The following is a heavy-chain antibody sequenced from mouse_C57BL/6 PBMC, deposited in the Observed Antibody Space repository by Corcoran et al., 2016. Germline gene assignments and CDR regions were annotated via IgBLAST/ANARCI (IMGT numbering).Heavy chain of an antibody. CDR3: TKGSHYFDY. CDR2: IDPETGGT. V-gene: IGHV1-15*01. D-gene: IGHD1-1*01. Sequence: VQLQQSGAELVRPGASVTLSCKASGYTFTDYEMHWVKQTPVHGLEWIGAIDPETGGTAYNQKFKGKAILTADKSSSIAYMELRSLTSEDSAVYYCTKGSHYFDYWGQGTTLTVSS. J-gene: IGHJ2*01. CDR1: GYTFTDYE.